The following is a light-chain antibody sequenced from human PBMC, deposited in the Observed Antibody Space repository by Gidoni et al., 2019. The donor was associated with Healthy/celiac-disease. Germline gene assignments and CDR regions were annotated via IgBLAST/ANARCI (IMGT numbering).Light chain of an antibody. V-gene: IGKV3-11*01. Sequence: SLSPGERATLSCRASQSVSSYLAWYQQKPGQAPRLLIYDASNRATGIPARFSGSGSGTDFTLTISSLEPEDFAVYYCQQRSNWPPVWTFGQGTKVEIK. CDR3: QQRSNWPPVWT. J-gene: IGKJ1*01. CDR1: QSVSSY. CDR2: DAS.